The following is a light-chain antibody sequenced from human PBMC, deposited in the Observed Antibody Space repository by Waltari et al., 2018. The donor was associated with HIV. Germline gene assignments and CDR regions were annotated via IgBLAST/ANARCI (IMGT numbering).Light chain of an antibody. CDR1: TSNIGSNT. J-gene: IGLJ3*02. V-gene: IGLV1-44*01. CDR2: SDN. CDR3: AAWDDSLNGWV. Sequence: GQRVTIPCSGSTSNIGSNTVHWYQQLPGTAPKLLFYSDNQRPSGVPDRFSGSKSGTSASLAISGLQSEDEADYYCAAWDDSLNGWVFGGGTKLTVL.